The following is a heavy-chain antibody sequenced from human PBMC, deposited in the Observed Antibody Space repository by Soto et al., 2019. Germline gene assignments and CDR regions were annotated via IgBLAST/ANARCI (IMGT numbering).Heavy chain of an antibody. Sequence: QVQLVQSGAEVKKPGASVKVSCKASGYTFTSYAMHWVRQAPGQRLEWMGWINAGNGNTKYSQKFQGRVTITRDTSARTAYMELSSLRSEDTAVYYCARDRTIAAAANWFDPWGQGTLVTVSS. CDR1: GYTFTSYA. J-gene: IGHJ5*02. CDR3: ARDRTIAAAANWFDP. CDR2: INAGNGNT. D-gene: IGHD6-13*01. V-gene: IGHV1-3*01.